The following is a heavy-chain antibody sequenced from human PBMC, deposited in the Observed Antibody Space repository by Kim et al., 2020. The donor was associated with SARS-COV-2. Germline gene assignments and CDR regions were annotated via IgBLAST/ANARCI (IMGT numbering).Heavy chain of an antibody. J-gene: IGHJ4*02. CDR2: IYYSGST. CDR3: ARQPPMATPYYFDY. Sequence: SETLSLTCTVSGGSISSSSYYWGSIRQPPGKGLEWIGSIYYSGSTYYNPSLKSRVTISVDTSKNQFSLKLSSVTAADTAVYYCARQPPMATPYYFDYWGQGTLVTISS. V-gene: IGHV4-39*01. CDR1: GGSISSSSYY. D-gene: IGHD5-12*01.